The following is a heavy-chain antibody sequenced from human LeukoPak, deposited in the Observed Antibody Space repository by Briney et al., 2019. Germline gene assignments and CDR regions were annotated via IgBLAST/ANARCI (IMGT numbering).Heavy chain of an antibody. V-gene: IGHV1-8*01. CDR3: ARDRRNWNDVGGRWDY. J-gene: IGHJ4*02. CDR2: MNPNSGNT. D-gene: IGHD1-1*01. CDR1: GYTFTSYD. Sequence: ASVKVSCKASGYTFTSYDINWVRQATGQGLEWMGWMNPNSGNTGYAQKFQGRVTMTRNTSISTAYMELSSLRSEDTAVYYCARDRRNWNDVGGRWDYWGQGTLVTVSS.